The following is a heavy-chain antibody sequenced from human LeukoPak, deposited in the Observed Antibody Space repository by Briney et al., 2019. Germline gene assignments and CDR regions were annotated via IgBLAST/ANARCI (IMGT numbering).Heavy chain of an antibody. Sequence: PGESLKISCKGSGYSFTSYWIGWVRQMPGKGLEWMEIIYPGDSDTRYSPSFQGQVTISADKSISTAYLQWSSLKASDTAMYYCARPRIAAAGSGVYYFDYWGQGTLVTVSS. CDR2: IYPGDSDT. J-gene: IGHJ4*02. CDR1: GYSFTSYW. V-gene: IGHV5-51*01. CDR3: ARPRIAAAGSGVYYFDY. D-gene: IGHD6-13*01.